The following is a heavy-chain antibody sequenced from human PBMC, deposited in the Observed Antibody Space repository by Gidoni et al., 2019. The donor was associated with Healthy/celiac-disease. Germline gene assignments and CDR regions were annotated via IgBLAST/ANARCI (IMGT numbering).Heavy chain of an antibody. CDR3: AKGGVGYCSSTSCYEAAFDI. J-gene: IGHJ3*02. Sequence: EVQLLESGGGLVQPGGSLRLSCAASGFTLSSYAMSWVRQAPGKGLEWVSAISGIGCSTYYADSVKGRFTISRDNSKNTLYLQMNSLRAEDTAVYYCAKGGVGYCSSTSCYEAAFDIWGQGTMVTVSS. CDR2: ISGIGCST. D-gene: IGHD2-2*01. CDR1: GFTLSSYA. V-gene: IGHV3-23*01.